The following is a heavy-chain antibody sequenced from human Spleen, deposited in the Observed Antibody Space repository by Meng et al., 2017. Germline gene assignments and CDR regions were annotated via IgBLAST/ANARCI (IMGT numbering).Heavy chain of an antibody. CDR3: AKALGWGSSPDY. D-gene: IGHD2-21*01. V-gene: IGHV1-3*01. J-gene: IGHJ4*02. Sequence: QVQLVQSGAEVKKPGASVKVSCKASGYTLTSYAMHWVRQAPGQRLEWMGWINPGSGNTKYSQKFQGRVTITRDTYASTAYMELSSLRSEDTAVYYCAKALGWGSSPDYWGQGILVTVSS. CDR2: INPGSGNT. CDR1: GYTLTSYA.